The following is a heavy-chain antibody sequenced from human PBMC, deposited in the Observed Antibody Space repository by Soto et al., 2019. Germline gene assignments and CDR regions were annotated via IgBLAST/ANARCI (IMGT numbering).Heavy chain of an antibody. Sequence: QLQLQESGPGLVKPSETLSLTCTVSGGSISSSSYYWGWIRQPPGKGLEWIGSIYYSGSTYYNPSLKSRVTISVDTSKNQFSLKLSSVTAADTAVYYCAREGRDGYNYVDYWGQGTLVTVSS. CDR2: IYYSGST. V-gene: IGHV4-39*02. J-gene: IGHJ4*02. CDR3: AREGRDGYNYVDY. D-gene: IGHD5-12*01. CDR1: GGSISSSSYY.